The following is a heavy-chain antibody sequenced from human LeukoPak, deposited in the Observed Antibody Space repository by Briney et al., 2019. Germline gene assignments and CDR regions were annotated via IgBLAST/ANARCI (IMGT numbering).Heavy chain of an antibody. V-gene: IGHV4-30-4*01. D-gene: IGHD6-6*01. CDR3: ARGYSSSSRGDYYYGMDV. Sequence: SKTLSLTCTVSGGSISSGDYYWSWIRQPPGKGLEWIGYIYYSGSTYYNPSLKSRVTISVDTSKNQFSLKLSSVTAADTAVYYCARGYSSSSRGDYYYGMDVWGQGTTVTVSS. CDR1: GGSISSGDYY. J-gene: IGHJ6*02. CDR2: IYYSGST.